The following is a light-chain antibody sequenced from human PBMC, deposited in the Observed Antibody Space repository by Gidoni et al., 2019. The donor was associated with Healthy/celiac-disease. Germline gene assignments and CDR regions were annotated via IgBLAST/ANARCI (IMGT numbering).Light chain of an antibody. J-gene: IGKJ1*01. CDR3: QQYNSYST. V-gene: IGKV1-5*03. CDR2: KAS. Sequence: DIQMTQSPSTLSASVGDRVTITCRASQSISSWLAWYQQKPGKAPKLLIYKASSLESGVPSRFSGSGSGTECTLTISSLQPDDFATYYCQQYNSYSTFGQGTKVEIK. CDR1: QSISSW.